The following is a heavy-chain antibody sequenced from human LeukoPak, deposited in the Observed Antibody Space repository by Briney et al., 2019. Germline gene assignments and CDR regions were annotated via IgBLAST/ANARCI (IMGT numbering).Heavy chain of an antibody. Sequence: PGGSLRLSCVASGFTFSSYAMNWVRQAPGKGLDWVSGISDSGESTYYADSVKGRFTISRDISKNTLYLQMTSLRAEDTAVYYCAKEGIDGSGYDLDYWGQGTRVTVSS. J-gene: IGHJ4*02. CDR1: GFTFSSYA. CDR2: ISDSGEST. D-gene: IGHD5-12*01. V-gene: IGHV3-23*01. CDR3: AKEGIDGSGYDLDY.